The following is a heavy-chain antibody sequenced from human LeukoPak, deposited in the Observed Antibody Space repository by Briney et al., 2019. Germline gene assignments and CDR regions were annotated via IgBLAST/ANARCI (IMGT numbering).Heavy chain of an antibody. D-gene: IGHD6-6*01. Sequence: GGSLRLSCAASGFTFTDYAMSWVRQAPGKGLEWVSVIYSGGSTYYADSVKGRFTISRDNSKNTLYLQMNNLRAEDTAVYYCARGRPAGYFDYWGQGTLVTVSS. CDR3: ARGRPAGYFDY. J-gene: IGHJ4*02. CDR2: IYSGGST. V-gene: IGHV3-53*01. CDR1: GFTFTDYA.